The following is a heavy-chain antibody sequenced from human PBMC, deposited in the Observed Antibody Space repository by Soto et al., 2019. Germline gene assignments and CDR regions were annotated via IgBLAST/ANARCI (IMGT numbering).Heavy chain of an antibody. CDR3: ARGRGYSGDDHYYYFDMDV. J-gene: IGHJ6*02. CDR1: GGTFNNYP. V-gene: IGHV1-69*13. D-gene: IGHD5-12*01. Sequence: SVKVSCKTSGGTFNNYPITWVRQAPGEGLEWMGGSIPIFGTANYAQKFRGRVTISVDESTSTAYMELSSLRSEDTAVYYCARGRGYSGDDHYYYFDMDVWGQGTTVTVSS. CDR2: SIPIFGTA.